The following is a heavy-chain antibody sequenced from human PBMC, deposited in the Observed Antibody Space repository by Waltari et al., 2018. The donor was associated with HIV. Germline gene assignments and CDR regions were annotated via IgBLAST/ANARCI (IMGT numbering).Heavy chain of an antibody. Sequence: EGELVQSGGGIIKPGGHMRLCWAGSGFRVTNSWMHWVRQSPGKGLVWVARINIDGRTIDYADSVKGRFTISRDSAKNTLSLQMNSLREEDTAVYYCSRDTFGEYDFWGQGALVTVSS. D-gene: IGHD3-3*01. J-gene: IGHJ4*02. CDR1: GFRVTNSW. V-gene: IGHV3-74*01. CDR2: INIDGRTI. CDR3: SRDTFGEYDF.